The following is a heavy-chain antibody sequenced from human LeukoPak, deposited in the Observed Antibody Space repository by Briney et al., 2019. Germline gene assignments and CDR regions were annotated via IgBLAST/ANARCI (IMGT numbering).Heavy chain of an antibody. J-gene: IGHJ6*03. CDR1: GYTFTSYG. CDR3: ALMGGYCTNGVCYTGYYYYYMDV. D-gene: IGHD2-8*01. Sequence: ASVKFSCKASGYTFTSYGISWVRQAPGQGLEWMGWISAYNGNTNYAQKLQGRVTMTTDTSTSTAYMELRSLRSDDTAVYYCALMGGYCTNGVCYTGYYYYYMDVWGKGTTVTVSS. CDR2: ISAYNGNT. V-gene: IGHV1-18*01.